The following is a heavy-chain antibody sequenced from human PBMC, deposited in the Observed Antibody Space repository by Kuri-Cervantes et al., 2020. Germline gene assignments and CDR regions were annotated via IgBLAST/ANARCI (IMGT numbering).Heavy chain of an antibody. CDR2: INPSGGST. D-gene: IGHD6-6*01. CDR3: ARDIIAVRPGWFDP. CDR1: GYTFTGYY. V-gene: IGHV1-46*01. Sequence: ASVKVSCKASGYTFTGYYMHWVRQAPGQGLEWMGWINPSGGSTSYAQKFQGRVTMTRDTSTSTAYMELRSLTSDDTAMYYCARDIIAVRPGWFDPWGQGTLVTVSS. J-gene: IGHJ5*02.